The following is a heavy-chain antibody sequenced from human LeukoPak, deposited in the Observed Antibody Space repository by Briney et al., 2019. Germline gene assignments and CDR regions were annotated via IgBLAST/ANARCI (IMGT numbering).Heavy chain of an antibody. CDR2: IYSGGST. J-gene: IGHJ4*02. CDR1: GFTVSSNY. D-gene: IGHD3-3*01. V-gene: IGHV3-53*01. Sequence: GGSLRLSCAASGFTVSSNYMSWVRQAPGKGLEWVSVIYSGGSTYYADSVKGRFTISRDNSKNTLYLQMNSLRAEDTAVYYCASLGSGYYYYFDYWGQGILVTVSS. CDR3: ASLGSGYYYYFDY.